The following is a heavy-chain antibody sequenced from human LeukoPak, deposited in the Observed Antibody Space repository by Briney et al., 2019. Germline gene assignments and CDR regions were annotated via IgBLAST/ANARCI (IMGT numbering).Heavy chain of an antibody. CDR1: GYTFTSYG. Sequence: ASVKVSCKASGYTFTSYGISWVRQAPGQGLEWMGWISTYNGDTNYAQKFQGRVTMTTDTSTGTAYIELRSLTSDDTAAYYCARDWWGYDVLTGDNWFDPWGQGTLVTVSS. J-gene: IGHJ5*02. CDR2: ISTYNGDT. D-gene: IGHD3-9*01. V-gene: IGHV1-18*01. CDR3: ARDWWGYDVLTGDNWFDP.